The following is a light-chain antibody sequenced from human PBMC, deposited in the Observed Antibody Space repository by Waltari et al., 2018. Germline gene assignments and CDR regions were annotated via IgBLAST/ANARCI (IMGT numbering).Light chain of an antibody. V-gene: IGLV1-40*01. Sequence: QSVLTQPPSMSGAPGQRVTISCTGSSSNIGAHYDVHWYQQLPETSPKLLIYANNNPPSEVPDRFSASKSGTSAFLAIAGLQPEDEADYYCQSFDASLGYVFGTGTRVTVL. CDR2: ANN. CDR1: SSNIGAHYD. CDR3: QSFDASLGYV. J-gene: IGLJ1*01.